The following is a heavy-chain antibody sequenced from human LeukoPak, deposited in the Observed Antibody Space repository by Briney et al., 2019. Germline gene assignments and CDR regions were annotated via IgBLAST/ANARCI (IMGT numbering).Heavy chain of an antibody. D-gene: IGHD1-26*01. CDR1: DGSINSYY. V-gene: IGHV4-59*01. J-gene: IGHJ6*02. CDR2: IYYNGNT. CDR3: ARGRSNYYGMDV. Sequence: PSETLSLTCSVSDGSINSYYWNWIRRPPGKGLEWIGYIYYNGNTNYSPSLKSRVTMSVDTSKNLFSLKVSSVTAADAAVYYCARGRSNYYGMDVWGQGTTVTVSS.